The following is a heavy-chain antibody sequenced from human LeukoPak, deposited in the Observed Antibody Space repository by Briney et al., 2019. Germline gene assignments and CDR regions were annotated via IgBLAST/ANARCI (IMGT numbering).Heavy chain of an antibody. CDR3: ARGTSVRGVILSPVVY. J-gene: IGHJ4*02. V-gene: IGHV1-2*06. CDR1: GYTFTGYY. D-gene: IGHD3-10*02. CDR2: INPNSGGT. Sequence: ASVKVSCKASGYTFTGYYMHWVRQAPGQGLEWMGRINPNSGGTNYAQKFQGRVTMTRDTSISTAYMELSRLRSDDTAVYYCARGTSVRGVILSPVVYWGKGTLVTVSS.